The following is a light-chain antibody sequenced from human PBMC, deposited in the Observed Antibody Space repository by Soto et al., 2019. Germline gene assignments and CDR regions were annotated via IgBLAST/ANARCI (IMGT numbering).Light chain of an antibody. CDR1: QGISNY. Sequence: DIPMTQSPSSLSASVGDRVTITCWASQGISNYLAWYQQKPGKVPKLLIYAASTLQSGVPSRFSGSGSGTAFTLNISSLQPEDIATYYCQKYNSAPPWTFGQGTKVEIK. CDR2: AAS. J-gene: IGKJ1*01. CDR3: QKYNSAPPWT. V-gene: IGKV1-27*01.